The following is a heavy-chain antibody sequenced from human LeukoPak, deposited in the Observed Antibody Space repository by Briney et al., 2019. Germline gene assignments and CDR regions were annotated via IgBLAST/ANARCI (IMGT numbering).Heavy chain of an antibody. V-gene: IGHV3-21*01. Sequence: GGSLRLSCAASGFIFSDYSMNWVRQAPGQGLEWVSSISSMSTYAYYADSVRGRFTISRDSAKNSLYLQMNSLRAEDTAVYYCARDELGTYYYYYGMDVWGQGTTVTVSS. D-gene: IGHD7-27*01. CDR3: ARDELGTYYYYYGMDV. CDR2: ISSMSTYA. J-gene: IGHJ6*02. CDR1: GFIFSDYS.